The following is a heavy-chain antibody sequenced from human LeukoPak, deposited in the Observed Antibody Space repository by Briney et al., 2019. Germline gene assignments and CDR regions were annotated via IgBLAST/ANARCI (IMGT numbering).Heavy chain of an antibody. CDR2: ISYDGSNK. Sequence: PGGSLRLSCEASGFTFSSHGMHWVRQAPGKGLEWVAVISYDGSNKYYADSVKGRFTISRDNSKNTLYLQMNSLRAEDTAVYYCAKDPDTNYYDSSGYLFDYWGQGTLVTVSS. J-gene: IGHJ4*02. D-gene: IGHD3-22*01. CDR1: GFTFSSHG. V-gene: IGHV3-30*18. CDR3: AKDPDTNYYDSSGYLFDY.